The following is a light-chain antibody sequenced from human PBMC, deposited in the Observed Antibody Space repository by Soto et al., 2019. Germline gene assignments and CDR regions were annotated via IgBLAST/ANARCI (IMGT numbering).Light chain of an antibody. Sequence: QSVLTQPPSVSGAPGQRVSISCTWTSSNIGAGYDVHWYQKGLHTAPKLVIYAFTERPSGVPARFSGSRSASSASLAVTGLQAEDEADYYCQSYDIRLSAWGFGGVPKLTV. V-gene: IGLV1-40*01. J-gene: IGLJ3*02. CDR3: QSYDIRLSAWG. CDR2: AFT. CDR1: SSNIGAGYD.